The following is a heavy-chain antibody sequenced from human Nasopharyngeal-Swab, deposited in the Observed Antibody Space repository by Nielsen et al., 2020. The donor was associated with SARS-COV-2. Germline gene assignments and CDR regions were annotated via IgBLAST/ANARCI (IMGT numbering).Heavy chain of an antibody. CDR2: ISSSSSTI. D-gene: IGHD6-13*01. J-gene: IGHJ5*02. CDR3: ARESSSWYWFDP. Sequence: LSLTCAASGFTFSSYSMNWVRQAPGKGLEWVSYISSSSSTIYYADSVKGRFTISRDNAKNSLYLQMNSLRDEDTAVYYCARESSSWYWFDPWGQGTLVTVSS. V-gene: IGHV3-48*02. CDR1: GFTFSSYS.